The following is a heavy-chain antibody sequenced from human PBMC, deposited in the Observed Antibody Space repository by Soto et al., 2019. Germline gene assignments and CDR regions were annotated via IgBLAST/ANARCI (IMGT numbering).Heavy chain of an antibody. J-gene: IGHJ5*02. CDR3: ARQASYWHGGGGWFDP. CDR1: GFTFSAYD. Sequence: EVQLVESGGGLVQPGGSLRLSCAASGFTFSAYDMHWVRQPTGKGLEWVSAIGTLHDTYYPDSVKGRFTISRENAKNPLYLQMNRLTTGDTAVYYCARQASYWHGGGGWFDPWGQGTLVTVSS. D-gene: IGHD2-8*02. V-gene: IGHV3-13*01. CDR2: IGTLHDT.